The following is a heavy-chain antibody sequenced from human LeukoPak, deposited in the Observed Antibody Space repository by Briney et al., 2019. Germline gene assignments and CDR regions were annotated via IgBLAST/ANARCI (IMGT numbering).Heavy chain of an antibody. CDR1: GFTFSSYS. J-gene: IGHJ5*02. V-gene: IGHV3-21*01. Sequence: GGSLRLSCAASGFTFSSYSMNWVRQAPGKGLEWVSSISSSSSYIYYADSVRGRFTISRDNAKNSLYLQMNSLRAEDTAVYYCASRYCSGGSCYSGWGAGFDPWGQGTLVTVSS. D-gene: IGHD2-15*01. CDR2: ISSSSSYI. CDR3: ASRYCSGGSCYSGWGAGFDP.